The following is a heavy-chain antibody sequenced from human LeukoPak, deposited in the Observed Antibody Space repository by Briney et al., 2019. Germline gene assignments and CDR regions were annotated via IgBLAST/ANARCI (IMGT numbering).Heavy chain of an antibody. CDR1: GFTFSSYA. V-gene: IGHV3-23*01. J-gene: IGHJ6*02. D-gene: IGHD2-2*01. Sequence: GSLRLSCAASGFTFSSYAMSWVRQAPGKGLEWVSAISGSGGSTYYADSVKGRFTISRDNSKNTLYLQMNSLRAEDTAVYYCAKGDIVVVPAAKASYYYGMDVWGQGTTVTVSS. CDR3: AKGDIVVVPAAKASYYYGMDV. CDR2: ISGSGGST.